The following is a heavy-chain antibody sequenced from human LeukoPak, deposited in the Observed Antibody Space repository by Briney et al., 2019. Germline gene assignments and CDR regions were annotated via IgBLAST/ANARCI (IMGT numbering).Heavy chain of an antibody. CDR1: GYTLTELS. D-gene: IGHD2-15*01. Sequence: ASVKVSCKVSGYTLTELSMHWVRQAPGKGLEWMGGFDPEDGETIYAQKFQDRVTMTEDTSTDTAYMELSSLRSEDTAVYYCATVRYCSGGSCYSGAFDIWGQGTMVTVSS. CDR3: ATVRYCSGGSCYSGAFDI. CDR2: FDPEDGET. V-gene: IGHV1-24*01. J-gene: IGHJ3*02.